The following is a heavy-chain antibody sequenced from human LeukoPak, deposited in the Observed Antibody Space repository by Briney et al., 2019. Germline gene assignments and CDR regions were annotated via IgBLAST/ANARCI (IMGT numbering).Heavy chain of an antibody. CDR2: ISSSGVYI. CDR1: GFTFGDYG. V-gene: IGHV3-21*01. J-gene: IGHJ5*02. CDR3: ARDFRIYYGSGSYGSRFDP. D-gene: IGHD3-10*01. Sequence: PGGSLRLSCTASGFTFGDYGVTWARRAPGKGLEWVSSISSSGVYIYYADSLKGRFTISRDNAKNSLYLQMNGLRAEDTAIYFCARDFRIYYGSGSYGSRFDPWGQGTLVTVSS.